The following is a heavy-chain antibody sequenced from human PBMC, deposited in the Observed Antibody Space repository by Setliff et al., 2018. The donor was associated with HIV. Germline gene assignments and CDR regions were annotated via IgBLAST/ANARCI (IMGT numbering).Heavy chain of an antibody. J-gene: IGHJ4*02. V-gene: IGHV3-49*04. CDR1: GFTFGDYA. Sequence: GGSLRLSCTASGFTFGDYAMTWVRQAPGKGLGWVSFIRNKAYGGTTEYAASVKGRFTMSRDDSKGIVYLQMNSLKNDDTAVYYCTRESGGATDYWGQGTLVTVSS. CDR3: TRESGGATDY. CDR2: IRNKAYGGTT. D-gene: IGHD3-16*01.